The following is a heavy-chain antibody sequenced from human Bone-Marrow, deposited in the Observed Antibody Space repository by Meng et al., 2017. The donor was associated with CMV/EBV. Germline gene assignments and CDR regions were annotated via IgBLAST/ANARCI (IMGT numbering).Heavy chain of an antibody. V-gene: IGHV3-21*03. CDR3: TTYLVLELERQTGV. D-gene: IGHD1-1*01. Sequence: GGSLRLSCAASGFTFSSYSMNWVRQAPGKGLEWVSSISSSSSYIYYADSVKGRFTISRDNAKNSLYLQMNSLKTEDTAVYYCTTYLVLELERQTGVWGQGTTVTVPS. CDR2: ISSSSSYI. CDR1: GFTFSSYS. J-gene: IGHJ6*02.